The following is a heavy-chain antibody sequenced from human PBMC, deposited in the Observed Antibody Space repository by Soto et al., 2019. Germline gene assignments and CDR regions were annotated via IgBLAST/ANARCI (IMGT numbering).Heavy chain of an antibody. D-gene: IGHD3-16*01. CDR2: IYYSGTT. Sequence: PSETLSLTSAVSGDSVSNDNYYWSWIRQPPGKGLEWIGYIYYSGTTNYNAYLKSRLSLSVDMSKNQFSLKLASVTAADTAVHFCARSQRGRTAFTFDYWGQGALVTVSS. V-gene: IGHV4-61*01. CDR1: GDSVSNDNYY. J-gene: IGHJ4*02. CDR3: ARSQRGRTAFTFDY.